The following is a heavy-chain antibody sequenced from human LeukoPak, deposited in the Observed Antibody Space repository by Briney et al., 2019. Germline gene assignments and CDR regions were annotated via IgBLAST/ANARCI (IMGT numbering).Heavy chain of an antibody. CDR1: GFTFSSYG. CDR2: IWYDGSNK. CDR3: ARATYYYDSSGYYYGGLDY. Sequence: GGSLRLSCAASGFTFSSYGMHWVRQAPGKGLEWVTVIWYDGSNKYYADSVKGRFTISRDNSKNTLYLQMNSLRAEDTAVYYCARATYYYDSSGYYYGGLDYWGQGTLVTVSS. J-gene: IGHJ4*02. V-gene: IGHV3-33*01. D-gene: IGHD3-22*01.